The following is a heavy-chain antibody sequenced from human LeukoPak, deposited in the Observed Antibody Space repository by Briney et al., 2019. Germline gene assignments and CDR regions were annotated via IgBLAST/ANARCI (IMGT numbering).Heavy chain of an antibody. CDR2: IYVDGRTT. J-gene: IGHJ5*02. CDR1: GFTFSNYW. V-gene: IGHV3-74*01. CDR3: IRDFRSADL. Sequence: GGSLRLSCVASGFTFSNYWMHWVRQPPGKGLVWVSRIYVDGRTTNYADSVKGRFTISRGNAKNTVYLEMNSLSVEDTATYYCIRDFRSADLWGQGTLVTVTS.